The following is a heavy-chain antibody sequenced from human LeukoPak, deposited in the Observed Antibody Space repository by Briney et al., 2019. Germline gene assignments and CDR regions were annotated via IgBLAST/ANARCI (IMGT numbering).Heavy chain of an antibody. CDR3: ARGLLGSTSSYFDY. CDR1: GGSISSSSW. CDR2: IYHSGTT. Sequence: SETLSLTCAVSGGSISSSSWWSWVRQPTGKGLEWIGEIYHSGTTNYNPSLKSRVTISVDKSKNQFSLKLSSVTAADTAVYYCARGLLGSTSSYFDYWGQGTLVTVSS. D-gene: IGHD2-2*01. V-gene: IGHV4-4*02. J-gene: IGHJ4*02.